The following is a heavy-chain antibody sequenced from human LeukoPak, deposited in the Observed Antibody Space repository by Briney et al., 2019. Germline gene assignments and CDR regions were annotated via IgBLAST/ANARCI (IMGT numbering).Heavy chain of an antibody. D-gene: IGHD6-19*01. CDR1: RFTFSSYW. V-gene: IGHV3-74*01. CDR2: INTDGRTT. CDR3: ARVGSSGWYPDNWFDP. Sequence: GGSLRLSCAASRFTFSSYWMHWVRQAPGKGLVWVSRINTDGRTTGYADSVKGRFTISRDNAKNTLYLQMNSLRDEDTAVYYCARVGSSGWYPDNWFDPWGRGTLVTVSS. J-gene: IGHJ5*02.